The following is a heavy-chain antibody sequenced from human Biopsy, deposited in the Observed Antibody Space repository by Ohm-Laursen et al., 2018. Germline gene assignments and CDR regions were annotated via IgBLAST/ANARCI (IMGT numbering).Heavy chain of an antibody. D-gene: IGHD3-22*01. CDR1: GDSISSYY. Sequence: TLSLTCSVSGDSISSYYWSWIRQPPGKGLEWIGYVYYTGSTDYNPSLQSRVTISVDTSKNHFSLRLRSVTPADTAIYCARDQGYYSDRTVSGYFDLWGRGTLVTVSS. J-gene: IGHJ2*01. V-gene: IGHV4-59*01. CDR3: ARDQGYYSDRTVSGYFDL. CDR2: VYYTGST.